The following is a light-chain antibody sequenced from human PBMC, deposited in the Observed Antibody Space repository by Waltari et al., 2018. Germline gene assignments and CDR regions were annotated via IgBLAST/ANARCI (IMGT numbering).Light chain of an antibody. CDR1: SSTIGNNS. CDR3: GTWDSSLSGAV. CDR2: ENT. V-gene: IGLV1-51*02. Sequence: QSVLTQPPSVSAAPGPRVTISCSGGSSTIGNNSVSWYRQFPGPAPKLLIYENTERPSGIPGRFSGSKSGTSATLDITGLQAGDEADYYCGTWDSSLSGAVFGGGTHLTVL. J-gene: IGLJ7*01.